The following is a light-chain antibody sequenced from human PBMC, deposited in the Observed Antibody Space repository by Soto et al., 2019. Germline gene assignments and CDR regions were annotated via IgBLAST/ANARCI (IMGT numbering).Light chain of an antibody. CDR2: GAS. Sequence: EIVLTQSPGTLSLSPGERATLSCRASQSVSSSYLAWYQQKPGQAPRLLISGASSRATGIPDRFSGSGSGTHFALTISRLEPEDFAVYYCQQYGSSRTFGQGTKVEIK. CDR1: QSVSSSY. V-gene: IGKV3-20*01. J-gene: IGKJ1*01. CDR3: QQYGSSRT.